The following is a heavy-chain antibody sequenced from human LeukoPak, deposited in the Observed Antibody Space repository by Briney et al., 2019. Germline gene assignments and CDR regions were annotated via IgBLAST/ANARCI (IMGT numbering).Heavy chain of an antibody. V-gene: IGHV3-21*01. J-gene: IGHJ6*03. D-gene: IGHD5-12*01. Sequence: GGSLRLSCAASGFTFDDYGMSWVRQAPGKGLEWVSSISTSSSYIYYADSVKGRFTISRDNSKNTLYLQMKSLRAEDTAVYYCAKGGGYEAQYYYYYLDVWGKGTTVTISS. CDR3: AKGGGYEAQYYYYYLDV. CDR1: GFTFDDYG. CDR2: ISTSSSYI.